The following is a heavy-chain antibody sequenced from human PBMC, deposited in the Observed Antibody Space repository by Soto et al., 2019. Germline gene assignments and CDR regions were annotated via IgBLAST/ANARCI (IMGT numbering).Heavy chain of an antibody. CDR3: AREGAAPYSYYGMDV. Sequence: QVQLQESGPGLVKPSQTLSLTCTVSGGSISSGGYFWSWIRQHPGKGLEWIGFIYYSGSTYYNPSLQSRVTISVDTSKNQFSLKLSSVTAADTAVYYCAREGAAPYSYYGMDVWGQGTTVTVSS. J-gene: IGHJ6*02. CDR2: IYYSGST. CDR1: GGSISSGGYF. V-gene: IGHV4-31*03. D-gene: IGHD6-6*01.